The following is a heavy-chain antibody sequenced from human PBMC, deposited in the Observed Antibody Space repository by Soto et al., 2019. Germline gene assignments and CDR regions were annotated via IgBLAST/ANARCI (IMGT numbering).Heavy chain of an antibody. CDR3: ARLSGTYYYDSSGYRPILYFQH. Sequence: SETLSLTCTASGGSISSYYWSWIRQPPGKGLEWIGYIYYSGSTNYNPSLKSRVTISVDTSKNQFSLKLSSVTAADTAVYYCARLSGTYYYDSSGYRPILYFQHWGQGTLVTVSS. CDR2: IYYSGST. D-gene: IGHD3-22*01. J-gene: IGHJ1*01. CDR1: GGSISSYY. V-gene: IGHV4-59*08.